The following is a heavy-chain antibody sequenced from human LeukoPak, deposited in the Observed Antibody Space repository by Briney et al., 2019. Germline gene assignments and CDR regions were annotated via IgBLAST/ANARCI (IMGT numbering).Heavy chain of an antibody. CDR1: GYSFSSYW. V-gene: IGHV5-51*04. CDR3: TKAPTSSLSFFDF. J-gene: IGHJ4*02. D-gene: IGHD5-24*01. CDR2: INPGDYDA. Sequence: GESLKISCKASGYSFSSYWIGWVRQMPGKGLEWMAIINPGDYDARYSPSFQGQVTVSADRPISTAYMQWSTLKASDTATYYCTKAPTSSLSFFDFWGQGTLVTVSS.